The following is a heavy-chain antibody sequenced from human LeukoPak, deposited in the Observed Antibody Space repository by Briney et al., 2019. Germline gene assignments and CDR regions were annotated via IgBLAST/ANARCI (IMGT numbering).Heavy chain of an antibody. CDR3: AVTMTTRNFDY. V-gene: IGHV3-64D*09. Sequence: SGGSLRLSCSASGFTFSSYAMHWVRQAPGKGLEYLSPISSNGGSTYYADSVKGRFTISRDNSKNTQYLQMSSLRTEDTAVYYCAVTMTTRNFDYWGQGTLVTVSS. D-gene: IGHD4-17*01. CDR1: GFTFSSYA. J-gene: IGHJ4*02. CDR2: ISSNGGST.